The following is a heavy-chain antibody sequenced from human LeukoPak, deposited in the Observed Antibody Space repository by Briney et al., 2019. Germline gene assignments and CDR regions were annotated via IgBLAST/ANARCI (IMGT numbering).Heavy chain of an antibody. D-gene: IGHD6-19*01. Sequence: NPSETLSLTCAVSGGSITGFFWTWIRQPAGEGLQYIGRIFSRGGANYNPSLQSRVAMSVDTSQNLFSLKMTSVTAADTAVYFCARVATPGVSSPLDCWGQGILVTVSS. CDR2: IFSRGGA. CDR3: ARVATPGVSSPLDC. J-gene: IGHJ4*02. CDR1: GGSITGFF. V-gene: IGHV4-4*07.